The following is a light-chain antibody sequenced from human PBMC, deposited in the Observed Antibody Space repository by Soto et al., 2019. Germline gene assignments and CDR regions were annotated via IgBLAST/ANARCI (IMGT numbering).Light chain of an antibody. J-gene: IGLJ1*01. Sequence: QSALTQPASVSGSPGQSITISCTGTNSDVGGYNYVSWYQQHPGKAPKLMIYDVTNRPSGVSNRFSGSKSGKTASLTISGLQAADEADYYCCSYTSVSTYVFGTGTKLTVL. CDR1: NSDVGGYNY. V-gene: IGLV2-14*03. CDR2: DVT. CDR3: CSYTSVSTYV.